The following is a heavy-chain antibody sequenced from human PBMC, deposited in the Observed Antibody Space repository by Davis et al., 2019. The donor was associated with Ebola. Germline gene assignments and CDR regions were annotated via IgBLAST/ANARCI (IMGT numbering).Heavy chain of an antibody. V-gene: IGHV4-59*08. CDR1: GGSISSYY. CDR2: IYYSGST. Sequence: SETLSLTCTVSGGSISSYYWSWIRQPPGKGLEWIGYIYYSGSTNYNPSLKSRVTISVDTSKNQFSLKLSSVTAADTAVYYCARDLVVVVATTPAYSYYGMDVWGQGTTVTVSS. D-gene: IGHD2-15*01. J-gene: IGHJ6*02. CDR3: ARDLVVVVATTPAYSYYGMDV.